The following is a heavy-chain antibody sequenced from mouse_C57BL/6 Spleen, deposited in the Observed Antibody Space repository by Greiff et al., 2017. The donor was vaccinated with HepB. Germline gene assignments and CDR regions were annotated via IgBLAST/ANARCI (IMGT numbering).Heavy chain of an antibody. CDR2: INYDGSST. CDR3: AREQSSWYFDV. Sequence: EVMLVESEGGLVQPGSSMKLSCTASGFTFSDYYMAWVRQVPEKGLEWVANINYDGSSTYYLDSLKSRFIISRDNAKNILYLQMSSLKSEDTATYCCAREQSSWYFDVWGTGTTVTVSS. J-gene: IGHJ1*03. CDR1: GFTFSDYY. V-gene: IGHV5-16*01. D-gene: IGHD6-1*01.